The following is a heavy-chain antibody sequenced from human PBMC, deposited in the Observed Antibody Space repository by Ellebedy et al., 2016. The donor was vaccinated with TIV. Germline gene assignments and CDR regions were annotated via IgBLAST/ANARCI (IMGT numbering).Heavy chain of an antibody. V-gene: IGHV3-23*01. CDR3: AKGDAWGWGSRGINRNWFDP. D-gene: IGHD3-16*01. Sequence: PGGSLRLSCAASGFTFSSYAMSWVRQAPGKGLEWVSAISGSGGSTYYADSVKGRFTISRDNSKNTLYLQMNSLRAEDQAVYYCAKGDAWGWGSRGINRNWFDPWGQGTLVTVSS. CDR2: ISGSGGST. J-gene: IGHJ5*02. CDR1: GFTFSSYA.